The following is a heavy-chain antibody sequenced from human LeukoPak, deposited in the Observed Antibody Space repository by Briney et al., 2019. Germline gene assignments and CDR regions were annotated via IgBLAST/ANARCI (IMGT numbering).Heavy chain of an antibody. D-gene: IGHD6-19*01. CDR3: ARESGWSFDY. J-gene: IGHJ4*02. CDR1: GFTFSSYA. Sequence: GGSLRLSCAASGFTFSSYAMHWVRQTPDKGLEWLGVISYDGRKIYYPDSVKGRFTISRDNAKNSLYLQMNSLRAEDTAVYYCARESGWSFDYWGQGTLVTVSS. CDR2: ISYDGRKI. V-gene: IGHV3-30*04.